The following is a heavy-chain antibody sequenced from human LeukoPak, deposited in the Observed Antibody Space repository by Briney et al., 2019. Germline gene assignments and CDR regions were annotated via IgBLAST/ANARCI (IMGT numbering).Heavy chain of an antibody. CDR3: AKDGGSMAVPDAFDI. D-gene: IGHD6-19*01. V-gene: IGHV3-30*02. CDR2: IRYDGSDK. CDR1: GFTFSSYA. Sequence: PGGSLRLSCAASGFTFSSYAMHWVRQAPGKGLEWVAFIRYDGSDKYYADSVKGRFTISRDDSKNTLYLQMNSLRTEDTAVYYCAKDGGSMAVPDAFDIWGQGTMVTVSS. J-gene: IGHJ3*02.